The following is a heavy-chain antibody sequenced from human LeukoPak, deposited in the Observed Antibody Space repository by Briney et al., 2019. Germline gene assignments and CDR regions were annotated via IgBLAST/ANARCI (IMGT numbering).Heavy chain of an antibody. CDR1: GFTFSSYA. D-gene: IGHD3-3*01. V-gene: IGHV3-30-3*01. CDR3: ATDRGWRTSGYYLYYFEY. Sequence: GGSLRLSCAASGFTFSSYAMHWVRQAPGKGLEWVAVISYGGDDGSNIYYTDSVEGRFTISRDNTMNSLYLQMSSLRAEDTAVYYCATDRGWRTSGYYLYYFEYWGQGTLVTYSS. CDR2: ISYGGDDGSNI. J-gene: IGHJ4*02.